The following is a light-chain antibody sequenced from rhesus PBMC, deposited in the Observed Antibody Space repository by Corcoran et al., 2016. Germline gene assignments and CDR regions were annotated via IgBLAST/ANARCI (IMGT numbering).Light chain of an antibody. Sequence: QAALTQPRAVAGAPGQSVTIACTGASSDIGGYNYVSWYQQHPGTAPKLMIYEVRKRPSGVSDRFSGSKSDNPASLTISGLQTEDAADYYGCSYRSGSTFIFGAGTRLTVL. V-gene: IGLV2-32*02. CDR3: CSYRSGSTFI. J-gene: IGLJ1*01. CDR1: SSDIGGYNY. CDR2: EVR.